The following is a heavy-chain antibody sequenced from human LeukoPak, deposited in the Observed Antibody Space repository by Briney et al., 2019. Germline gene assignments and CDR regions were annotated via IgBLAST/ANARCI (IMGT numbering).Heavy chain of an antibody. CDR1: GGSFSGYY. J-gene: IGHJ5*02. D-gene: IGHD2-2*02. CDR3: ARGRAVPAAIRMGWFDP. CDR2: INHSGST. V-gene: IGHV4-34*01. Sequence: SETLSLTCAVYGGSFSGYYWSWIRQPPGKGLEWIGEINHSGSTNYNPSLKSRVTISVDTSKNQFSLKLSSVTAADTAVYYCARGRAVPAAIRMGWFDPWGQGTLVTVSS.